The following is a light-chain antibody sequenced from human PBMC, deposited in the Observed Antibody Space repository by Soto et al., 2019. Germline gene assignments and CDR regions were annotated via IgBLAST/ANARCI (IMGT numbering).Light chain of an antibody. Sequence: EIVLTQSPATLSLSPGERATLSCRASQSVSSYLAWYQQKPGQAPRLLLYDASNRATGIPARFSGCGSGTDFTLTISSLEPEDFAVDYCQQRSNWWTFGQGTKVEIK. CDR1: QSVSSY. J-gene: IGKJ1*01. CDR3: QQRSNWWT. V-gene: IGKV3-11*01. CDR2: DAS.